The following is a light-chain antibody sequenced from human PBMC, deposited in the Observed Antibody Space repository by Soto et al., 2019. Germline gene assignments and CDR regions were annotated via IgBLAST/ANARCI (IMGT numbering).Light chain of an antibody. Sequence: EIVLTQSPATLSLSPGERATLSCRASQSVATYLAWYQQKPGQAPRLLIFDASNRASGIPARFSGSVSGTDVTRTITSLEPEDFAVYYCQQRTNWPITFGQGTRREIK. CDR1: QSVATY. J-gene: IGKJ5*01. CDR2: DAS. CDR3: QQRTNWPIT. V-gene: IGKV3-11*01.